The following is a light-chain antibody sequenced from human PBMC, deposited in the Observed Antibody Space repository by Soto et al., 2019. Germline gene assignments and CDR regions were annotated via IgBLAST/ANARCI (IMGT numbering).Light chain of an antibody. CDR3: QSYDSSLSGSVV. CDR1: RSNIGAGYD. CDR2: GNI. J-gene: IGLJ2*01. V-gene: IGLV1-40*01. Sequence: QSVLTQPPSVSGAPGQRVTISCTGSRSNIGAGYDIHWYQQLPGTAPKLLIYGNINRPSGVPDRCSGSKSGTSASLAITGLQAEDEADYYCQSYDSSLSGSVVFGGGTKVTAL.